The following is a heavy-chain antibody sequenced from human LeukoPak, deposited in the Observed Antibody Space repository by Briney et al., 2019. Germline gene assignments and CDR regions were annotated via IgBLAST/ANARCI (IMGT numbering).Heavy chain of an antibody. CDR2: ISGSGGST. J-gene: IGHJ4*02. D-gene: IGHD2-15*01. CDR1: GFTFSSYA. Sequence: GGSLRLSCAASGFTFSSYAMSWVRQAPGKGLEWVSAISGSGGSTYYADSAKGRFTISRDNSKNTLYLQMNSLRAEDTAVYYCAKDGFDIVVVVAATPIYFDYWGQGTLVTVSS. CDR3: AKDGFDIVVVVAATPIYFDY. V-gene: IGHV3-23*01.